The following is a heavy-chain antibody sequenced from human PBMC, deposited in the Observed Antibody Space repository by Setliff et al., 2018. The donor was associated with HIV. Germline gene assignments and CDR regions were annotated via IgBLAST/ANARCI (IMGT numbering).Heavy chain of an antibody. CDR2: IYYSGST. J-gene: IGHJ4*02. CDR1: GGSISDSRYY. Sequence: LSLTCTVSGGSISDSRYYWGWIRQPPGKGLEWIGNIYYSGSTYYNPSLKSRVTISVDTSKNQFSLKLGSVTAADTAVYYCARPVEMANREFDYWGQGTLVTVSS. V-gene: IGHV4-39*01. CDR3: ARPVEMANREFDY. D-gene: IGHD1-26*01.